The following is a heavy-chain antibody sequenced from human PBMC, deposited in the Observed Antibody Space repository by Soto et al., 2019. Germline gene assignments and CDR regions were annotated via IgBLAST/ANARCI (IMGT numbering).Heavy chain of an antibody. Sequence: PSETLSLTCTVSGGSISSGGYYWSWIRQHPGKGLEWIGYIYYSGSTYYNPSLKSRVTISVDTSKNQFSLKLSSVTAADTAVYYCARGLCSGGSCYSADYWGQGTLVTVSS. CDR1: GGSISSGGYY. V-gene: IGHV4-31*03. CDR2: IYYSGST. CDR3: ARGLCSGGSCYSADY. D-gene: IGHD2-15*01. J-gene: IGHJ4*02.